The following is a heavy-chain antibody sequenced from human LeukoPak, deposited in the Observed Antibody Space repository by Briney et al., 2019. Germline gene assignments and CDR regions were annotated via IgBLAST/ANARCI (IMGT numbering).Heavy chain of an antibody. CDR1: GGSISSYY. CDR2: IYYSGST. D-gene: IGHD1-26*01. V-gene: IGHV4-59*01. Sequence: SETLSLTCTASGGSISSYYWSWIRQPPGKGLEWIGYIYYSGSTNYNPSLKSRVTISVDTSKNQFSLQLSSVTAADTAVYYCARVHSGSYYADYYYYMDVWGKGTTVTVSS. CDR3: ARVHSGSYYADYYYYMDV. J-gene: IGHJ6*03.